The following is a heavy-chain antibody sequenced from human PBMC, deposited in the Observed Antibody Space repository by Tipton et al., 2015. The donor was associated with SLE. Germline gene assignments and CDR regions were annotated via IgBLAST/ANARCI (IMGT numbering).Heavy chain of an antibody. V-gene: IGHV1-69*05. J-gene: IGHJ6*02. CDR3: ARGGLGYGMDV. D-gene: IGHD3-16*01. CDR2: IIPMFTSP. CDR1: GDNFANSA. Sequence: QSGAEVKKPGSSVKVSCKASGDNFANSAFNWVRQAPGHGLEWMGGIIPMFTSPKYGQKFQGRVTITRDTSASTAHMELSSLRSEDTAVYYCARGGLGYGMDVWGQGTAVTVSS.